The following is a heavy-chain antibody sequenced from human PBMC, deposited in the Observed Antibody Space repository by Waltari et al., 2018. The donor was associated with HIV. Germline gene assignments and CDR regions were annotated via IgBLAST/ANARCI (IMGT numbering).Heavy chain of an antibody. Sequence: IQLQQSGPGLMQPSQTLSLTCVISADSVSSNTAAWTWIRQSPSRGLGWLGRTYSRKKWYHDYTVSLKTRMTLSADASKNQFSLELRSLTFDDSAMYYCAKGAFSGRTSGMFDYWGQGALVTVSS. CDR3: AKGAFSGRTSGMFDY. CDR1: ADSVSSNTAA. J-gene: IGHJ4*02. D-gene: IGHD3-10*01. CDR2: TYSRKKWYH. V-gene: IGHV6-1*01.